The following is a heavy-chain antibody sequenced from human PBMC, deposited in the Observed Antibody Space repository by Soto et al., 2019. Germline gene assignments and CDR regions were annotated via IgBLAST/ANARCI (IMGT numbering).Heavy chain of an antibody. Sequence: ASVKVSCKASGYTFTSYDINWVQQATGQGLEWMGWMNPNSGNTGYAQKFQGRVTMTRNTSISTAYMELSSLRSEDTAVYYCARSIFTYYYDSSGYSQTRYFDYWGQGXLVTVYS. J-gene: IGHJ4*02. CDR3: ARSIFTYYYDSSGYSQTRYFDY. CDR1: GYTFTSYD. D-gene: IGHD3-22*01. V-gene: IGHV1-8*01. CDR2: MNPNSGNT.